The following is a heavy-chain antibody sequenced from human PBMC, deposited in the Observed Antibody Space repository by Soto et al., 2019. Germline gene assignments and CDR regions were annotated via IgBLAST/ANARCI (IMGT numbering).Heavy chain of an antibody. CDR3: ARGGGRRRWFDP. D-gene: IGHD6-25*01. CDR2: INHSGST. Sequence: QVQLQQWGAGLLKPSETLSLTCAVYGGSFRGYYWSWIRQPPGKGLEWIGEINHSGSTNYNPSLKSRVTISVDTSKNQFSLKLSSVTAADTAVYYGARGGGRRRWFDPWGQGTLVTVCS. CDR1: GGSFRGYY. V-gene: IGHV4-34*01. J-gene: IGHJ5*02.